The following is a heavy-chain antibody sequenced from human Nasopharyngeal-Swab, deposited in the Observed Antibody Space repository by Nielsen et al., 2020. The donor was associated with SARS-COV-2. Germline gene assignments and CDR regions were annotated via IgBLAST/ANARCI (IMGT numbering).Heavy chain of an antibody. V-gene: IGHV4-34*01. CDR2: INHSGST. D-gene: IGHD5-18*01. J-gene: IGHJ4*02. CDR3: ARDKQVDTAMAGDY. CDR1: GGSFSGYY. Sequence: SETLSLTCAVYGGSFSGYYWSWIRQPPGKGLEWIGEINHSGSTNYNPSLKSRVTISVDTSKNQFSLKLSSVTAADTAVYYCARDKQVDTAMAGDYWGQGTLVTVSS.